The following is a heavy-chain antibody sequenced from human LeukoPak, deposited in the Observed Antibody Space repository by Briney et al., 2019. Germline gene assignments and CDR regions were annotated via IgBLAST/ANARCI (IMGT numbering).Heavy chain of an antibody. D-gene: IGHD2/OR15-2a*01. J-gene: IGHJ6*02. CDR2: INRDGSTT. CDR1: ESTFSKFW. Sequence: EGSLRLSCAASESTFSKFWMHWVRQAPGKGLVWVSGINRDGSTTTYADSVKGRFTVSRDNAKNTLYLQMNSLRAEDTAVYYCARGNYYGMDVWGQGTLVTVSS. V-gene: IGHV3-74*03. CDR3: ARGNYYGMDV.